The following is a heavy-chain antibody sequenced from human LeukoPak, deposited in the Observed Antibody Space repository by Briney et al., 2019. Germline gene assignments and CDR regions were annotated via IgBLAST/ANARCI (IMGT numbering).Heavy chain of an antibody. CDR3: ARGGLLYYCYIDV. CDR1: GFPFSSYS. CDR2: ISTSSSYI. Sequence: GGSLRLSCAASGFPFSSYSMNWVRQAPGKGLEWVSSISTSSSYIYYADSVKGRFTISRDNARNSLYLEMNSLRAEDTAVYYCARGGLLYYCYIDVWGKGTTVTISS. V-gene: IGHV3-21*01. D-gene: IGHD2-21*01. J-gene: IGHJ6*03.